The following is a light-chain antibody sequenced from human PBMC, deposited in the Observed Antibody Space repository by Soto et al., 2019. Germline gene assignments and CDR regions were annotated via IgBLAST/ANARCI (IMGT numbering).Light chain of an antibody. V-gene: IGKV1-33*01. J-gene: IGKJ5*01. Sequence: IQMTLSPSSLSASVGDRFTITSQASQNISNYLNCYQQKAGKAPKLLIYDASNLETGVQSRFGGSGSGTDFTFIISSLQAEDVVIYYCQQYDKLITFGQGTRLEIK. CDR2: DAS. CDR1: QNISNY. CDR3: QQYDKLIT.